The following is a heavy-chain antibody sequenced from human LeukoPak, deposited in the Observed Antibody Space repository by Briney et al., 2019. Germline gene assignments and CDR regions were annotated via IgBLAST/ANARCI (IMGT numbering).Heavy chain of an antibody. Sequence: GGSLRLSCEASGFFFSSYSMNWVRQAPGKGLEWVSYISSRGSSIYYADSVKGRFTISRDNARNSLLLQMNSLRDEDTAVYYCASRDVGVATYRIDYWGRGTLVTVSS. D-gene: IGHD5-12*01. J-gene: IGHJ4*02. CDR2: ISSRGSSI. CDR1: GFFFSSYS. V-gene: IGHV3-48*02. CDR3: ASRDVGVATYRIDY.